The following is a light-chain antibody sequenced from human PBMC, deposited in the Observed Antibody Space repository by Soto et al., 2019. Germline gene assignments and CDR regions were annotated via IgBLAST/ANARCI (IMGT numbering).Light chain of an antibody. Sequence: EIVMTQSPATLSVSPGERATLSCRASHSVSSDLAWYQQKPGQAPRLLIYGASTRAIGIPARFSGSGSGTEFTLTIRSLQSEDFAVYYCQQYNNWPPTFGQGTRLEIK. CDR1: HSVSSD. CDR2: GAS. J-gene: IGKJ5*01. CDR3: QQYNNWPPT. V-gene: IGKV3-15*01.